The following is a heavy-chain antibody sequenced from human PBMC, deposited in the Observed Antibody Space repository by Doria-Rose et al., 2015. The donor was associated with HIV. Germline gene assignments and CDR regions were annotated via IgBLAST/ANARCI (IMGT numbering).Heavy chain of an antibody. CDR3: ARPNHRDWGETAFDI. J-gene: IGHJ3*02. V-gene: IGHV1-46*01. CDR1: GYTFTSYY. D-gene: IGHD7-27*01. Sequence: QVQLVQSGAEVKKPGASVKVSCKASGYTFTSYYMHWVRQAPGQGHEWMGIINPSGGSTSYAQKFQGRVAMTRDTSTSTVYMELYSLRSEDTAVYYCARPNHRDWGETAFDIWGQGTMVTVSS. CDR2: INPSGGST.